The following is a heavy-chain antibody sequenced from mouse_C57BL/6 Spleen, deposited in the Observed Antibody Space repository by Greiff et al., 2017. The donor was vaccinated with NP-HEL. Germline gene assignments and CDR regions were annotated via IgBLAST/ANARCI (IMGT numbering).Heavy chain of an antibody. CDR2: FYPGSGSI. Sequence: VKPQESGAELVKPGASVKLSCKASGYTFTEYTIHWVKQRSGQGLEWIGWFYPGSGSIKYNEKFKDKATLTADKSSSTVYMEPSRLTSEDSAVYFCARHEDDGYPYYYAMDYWGQGTSVTVSS. D-gene: IGHD2-3*01. CDR3: ARHEDDGYPYYYAMDY. CDR1: GYTFTEYT. V-gene: IGHV1-62-2*01. J-gene: IGHJ4*01.